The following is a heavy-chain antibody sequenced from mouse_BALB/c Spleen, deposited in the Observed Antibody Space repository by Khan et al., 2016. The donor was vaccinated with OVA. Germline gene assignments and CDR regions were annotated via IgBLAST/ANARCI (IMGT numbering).Heavy chain of an antibody. CDR1: GFTLSNYA. CDR3: ARDYWFTY. Sequence: EVELVESGGGLVKPGGSLKFSCAVSGFTLSNYAMSWVRQTPEKRLEWVASISSGGSTDYPDSVKGRFTISRDNSRNILYLQMSSLRSEDTAMYYCARDYWFTYWGQGTLVTVSA. V-gene: IGHV5-6-5*01. CDR2: ISSGGST. J-gene: IGHJ3*01.